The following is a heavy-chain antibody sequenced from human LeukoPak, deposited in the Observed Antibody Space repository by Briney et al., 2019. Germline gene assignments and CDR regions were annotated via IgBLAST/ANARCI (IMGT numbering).Heavy chain of an antibody. Sequence: PSETPSLTCTVSGGSISSSSHYWGWIRQPPGEGLEWIGGIYYSGSTNYNPSLKSRVTISVDKSKNQFSLKLSSVTAADTAVYYCASHPPYGETLDYWGQGTLVTVSS. D-gene: IGHD4-17*01. CDR1: GGSISSSSHY. V-gene: IGHV4-39*07. CDR2: IYYSGST. J-gene: IGHJ4*02. CDR3: ASHPPYGETLDY.